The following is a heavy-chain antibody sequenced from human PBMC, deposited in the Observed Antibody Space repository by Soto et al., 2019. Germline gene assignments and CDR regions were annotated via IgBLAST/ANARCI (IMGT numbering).Heavy chain of an antibody. CDR2: TFYRSKWFN. V-gene: IGHV6-1*01. CDR3: AEESSRTRRGKYYFDS. CDR1: GDSVSSNNAA. J-gene: IGHJ4*02. D-gene: IGHD3-16*01. Sequence: SQTLSLTCAISGDSVSSNNAAWNWIRQSPSRGLEWLGRTFYRSKWFNEYAVSVKSRISINPDTSKNQFSLQLNSVTPEDTAVYYCAEESSRTRRGKYYFDSWGQGPLVTVSS.